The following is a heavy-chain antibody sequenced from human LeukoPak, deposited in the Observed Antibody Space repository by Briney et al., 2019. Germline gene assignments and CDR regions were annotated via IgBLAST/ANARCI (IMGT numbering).Heavy chain of an antibody. D-gene: IGHD2-2*01. J-gene: IGHJ4*02. Sequence: SETLSLTCAVYGGSSSGYYWSWIRQPPGKGLEWIGEINHSGSTNYNPSLKSRVTISVDTSKNQFSLKLSSVTAADTAVYYCARGGYCSSTSCYARDFDYWGQGTLVTVSS. CDR3: ARGGYCSSTSCYARDFDY. CDR1: GGSSSGYY. V-gene: IGHV4-34*01. CDR2: INHSGST.